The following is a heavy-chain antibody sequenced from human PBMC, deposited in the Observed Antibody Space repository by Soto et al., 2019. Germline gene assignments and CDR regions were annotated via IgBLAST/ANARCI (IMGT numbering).Heavy chain of an antibody. CDR3: LKDSVSNYSPYYYYAMDV. V-gene: IGHV3-30*18. CDR1: GFTFTKYG. D-gene: IGHD4-4*01. J-gene: IGHJ6*02. Sequence: GGSLRLSCEVSGFTFTKYGMHWVRQAPGKGLEWVAVISYDGNKEYFADSVKGRFTISRDNARNKLYLQMNSLRGDDTAVYYCLKDSVSNYSPYYYYAMDVWGQGTTVTVSS. CDR2: ISYDGNKE.